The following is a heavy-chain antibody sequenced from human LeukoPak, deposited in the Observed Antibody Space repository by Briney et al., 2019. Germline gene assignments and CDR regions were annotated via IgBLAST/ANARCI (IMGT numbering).Heavy chain of an antibody. CDR2: IKQDGSEK. V-gene: IGHV3-7*03. J-gene: IGHJ4*02. D-gene: IGHD2-15*01. CDR3: ARVGWSTESYYFDY. Sequence: PGGSLILSCAVSGFTFSSYWMSWVRQAPGKGLEWVANIKQDGSEKYYVDSVKGRFTISRDNAKNSLYLQMNSLRAEDTALYYCARVGWSTESYYFDYWGQGTLVTVSS. CDR1: GFTFSSYW.